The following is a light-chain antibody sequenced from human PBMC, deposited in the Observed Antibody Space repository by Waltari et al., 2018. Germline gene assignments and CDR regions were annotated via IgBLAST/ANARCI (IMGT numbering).Light chain of an antibody. V-gene: IGKV1-5*03. Sequence: DIQVTQSPSTLSASVGDSVTITCRTSQSINKWVSWYQQKPGKTPKLLIYRASSLESGVPSRVRGSGSATEFTITISGLQPDDVASYYCQQYNSYPYTFGQGTKVEI. CDR3: QQYNSYPYT. J-gene: IGKJ2*01. CDR2: RAS. CDR1: QSINKW.